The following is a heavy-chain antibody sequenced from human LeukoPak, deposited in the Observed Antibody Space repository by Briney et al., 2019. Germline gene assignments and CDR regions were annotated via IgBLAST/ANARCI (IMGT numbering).Heavy chain of an antibody. Sequence: TSXXIGXXRQMPXKGXEWMGIIYPGDSDTTYSPSFQGQVTISADKSISTAYLQWSSLKASDTAMYYCARHDLYDYWGQGTLVTVSS. J-gene: IGHJ4*02. D-gene: IGHD2-15*01. V-gene: IGHV5-51*01. CDR2: IYPGDSDT. CDR1: TSXX. CDR3: ARHDLYDY.